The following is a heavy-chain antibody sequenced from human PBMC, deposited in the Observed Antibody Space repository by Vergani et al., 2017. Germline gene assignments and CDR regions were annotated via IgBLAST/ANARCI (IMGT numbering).Heavy chain of an antibody. V-gene: IGHV3-23*01. J-gene: IGHJ6*03. CDR2: ISGSGGST. D-gene: IGHD6-13*01. CDR1: GFTFSSYA. CDR3: AKVAAASSIYYYYYYMDV. Sequence: EVQLLESGGGLVQPGGSLRLSCAASGFTFSSYAMSWVRQAPGKGLEWVSAISGSGGSTYYADSVKGRFTISRDNSKNTLYLQMNSLRAEDTAVYYCAKVAAASSIYYYYYYMDVWGKGTTVTVSS.